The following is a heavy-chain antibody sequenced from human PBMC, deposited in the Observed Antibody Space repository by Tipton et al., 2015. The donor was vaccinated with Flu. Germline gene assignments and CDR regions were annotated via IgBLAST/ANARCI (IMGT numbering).Heavy chain of an antibody. D-gene: IGHD3-16*01. CDR1: GGSFSGYY. Sequence: LRLSCAVYGGSFSGYYWSWIRQPAGKGLEWIGRIYTSGSTNYNPSLKSRVTMSVDTSKNQFSLKLSSVTAADTAVYYCARDNRGSTDAFDIWGQGTMVTVSS. J-gene: IGHJ3*02. V-gene: IGHV4-4*07. CDR3: ARDNRGSTDAFDI. CDR2: IYTSGST.